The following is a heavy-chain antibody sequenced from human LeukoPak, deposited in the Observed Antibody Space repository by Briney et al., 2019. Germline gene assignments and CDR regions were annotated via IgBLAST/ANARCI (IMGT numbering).Heavy chain of an antibody. Sequence: PGGSLRLSCAASGFTLSTYWMHWLRQSPGAGLVWVSRINSDGSSSAYADSVKGRFTISRDHAKNTLSLQMNSLRAEDTAVYYCARDPDSYHSGAYYSFFDYWGQGILVTVSS. CDR2: INSDGSSS. CDR3: ARDPDSYHSGAYYSFFDY. V-gene: IGHV3-74*01. D-gene: IGHD3-22*01. CDR1: GFTLSTYW. J-gene: IGHJ4*02.